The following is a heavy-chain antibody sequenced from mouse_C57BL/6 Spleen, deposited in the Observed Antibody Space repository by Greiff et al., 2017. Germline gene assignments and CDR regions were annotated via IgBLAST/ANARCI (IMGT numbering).Heavy chain of an antibody. CDR3: TRYYYGSSLDY. J-gene: IGHJ2*01. V-gene: IGHV14-4*01. CDR2: IDPENGDT. Sequence: EVQLQQSGAELVRPGASVKLSCTASGFNFKDDYMHWVKQRPEQGLEWIGWIDPENGDTEYASKFKGKATITADTSSNTAYLQLSSLTSEDTAVYCCTRYYYGSSLDYWGQGTTLTVSS. D-gene: IGHD1-1*01. CDR1: GFNFKDDY.